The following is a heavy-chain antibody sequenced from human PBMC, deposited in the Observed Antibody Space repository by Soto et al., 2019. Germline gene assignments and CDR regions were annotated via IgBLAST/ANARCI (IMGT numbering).Heavy chain of an antibody. V-gene: IGHV3-74*01. CDR1: GFTFDYYW. Sequence: EVQLVESGGGLVQPGESLRLSCAASGFTFDYYWMHWVRQAPGKGLVWVSRVHSDGTTTTYADSVKGRFTISRDNARNTVSLTMSSLRGEDPAIYYCARGGRGGFDLWGHGTVVPVSS. D-gene: IGHD3-10*01. CDR3: ARGGRGGFDL. CDR2: VHSDGTTT. J-gene: IGHJ3*01.